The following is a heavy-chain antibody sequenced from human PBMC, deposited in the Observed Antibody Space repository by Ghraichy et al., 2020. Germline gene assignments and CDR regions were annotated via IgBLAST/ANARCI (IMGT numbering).Heavy chain of an antibody. CDR3: ARGEPYCGSDCPIDY. V-gene: IGHV3-21*01. D-gene: IGHD2-21*02. J-gene: IGHJ4*02. CDR1: GFTFGHYT. Sequence: GGSLRLSCAASGFTFGHYTINWVRQAPGKGLEWVSSITSTGAYIHYADSLKGRFTVSRDNAKDSMYLQMNSLTAEDTAIYYFARGEPYCGSDCPIDYWGQGTLVTVSS. CDR2: ITSTGAYI.